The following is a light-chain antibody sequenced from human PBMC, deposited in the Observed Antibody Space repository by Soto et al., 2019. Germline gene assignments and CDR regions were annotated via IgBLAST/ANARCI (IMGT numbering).Light chain of an antibody. Sequence: EIVLTQSPGTLSLSPGERATLSCRASQSVSSSYLAWYQQKPGQAPRLLIYDASNRAAGIPDRFSGSGSGTDFTLTINRLEPEDFAVYYCKHDDSSPPTFGQGTKLEI. J-gene: IGKJ2*01. CDR1: QSVSSSY. V-gene: IGKV3-20*01. CDR3: KHDDSSPPT. CDR2: DAS.